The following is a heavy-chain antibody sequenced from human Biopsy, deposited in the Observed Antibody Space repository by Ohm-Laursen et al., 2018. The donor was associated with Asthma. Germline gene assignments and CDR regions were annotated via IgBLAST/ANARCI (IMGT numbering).Heavy chain of an antibody. CDR3: ARAVDYSHYYGIDV. CDR2: ISVYNGNT. CDR1: GYTFNSAG. J-gene: IGHJ6*02. V-gene: IGHV1-18*01. D-gene: IGHD3-10*01. Sequence: VKVSCNASGYTFNSAGITWVRQAPGQGLEWMGWISVYNGNTKVAQKLQDRVTMITDTSTSTAYMELRSLRSDDTAVYFCARAVDYSHYYGIDVWGQGTTVTVS.